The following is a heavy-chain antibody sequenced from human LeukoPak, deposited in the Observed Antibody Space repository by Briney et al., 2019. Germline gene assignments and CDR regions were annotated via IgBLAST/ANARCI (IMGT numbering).Heavy chain of an antibody. V-gene: IGHV3-23*01. CDR1: GFIFSSYP. CDR3: AKGLAVATSYFDC. D-gene: IGHD6-19*01. J-gene: IGHJ4*02. CDR2: ISAGGGST. Sequence: PGGSLRLSCAASGFIFSSYPISWARQAPGKGLEWVSTISAGGGSTYYADSVKGRFTFSTDNSKNTLYLQMNSLKAEDTAVYYCAKGLAVATSYFDCWGQGTLVTVSS.